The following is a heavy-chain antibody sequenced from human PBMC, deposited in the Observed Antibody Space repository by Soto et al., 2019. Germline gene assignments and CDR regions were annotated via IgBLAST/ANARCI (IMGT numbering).Heavy chain of an antibody. J-gene: IGHJ4*02. CDR3: AGREVIRGFDS. Sequence: QVQLVQSGDEVKKSGASVKVSCKTSGYTFTNYGISWVRQAPGQGLEWMGWISGYNGLTAYAQKVQGRASMTIATPTRTILMEWTGLRSNETAVYYCAGREVIRGFDSWGQGTLVTVSS. CDR2: ISGYNGLT. CDR1: GYTFTNYG. D-gene: IGHD3-10*01. V-gene: IGHV1-18*04.